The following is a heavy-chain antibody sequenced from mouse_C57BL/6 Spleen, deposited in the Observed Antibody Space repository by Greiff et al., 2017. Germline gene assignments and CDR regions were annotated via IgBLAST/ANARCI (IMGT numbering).Heavy chain of an antibody. CDR3: ARDYYGSSPHAMDY. J-gene: IGHJ4*01. CDR1: GYTFTSYW. D-gene: IGHD1-1*01. V-gene: IGHV1-59*01. Sequence: QVQLQQPGAELVRPGTSVKLSCKASGYTFTSYWMHWVKQRPGQGLEWIGVIDPSDSHTNYNQKFKGKATLTVDTSSSTAYMQLSSLTSEDSAVYYCARDYYGSSPHAMDYWGQGTSVTVSS. CDR2: IDPSDSHT.